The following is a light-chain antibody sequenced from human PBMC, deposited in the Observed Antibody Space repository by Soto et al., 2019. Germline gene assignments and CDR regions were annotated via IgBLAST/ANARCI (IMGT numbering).Light chain of an antibody. Sequence: DIQMTQSPSSVSASVGDTVTITCRASQVISSWLVWYQQKPGKAPKLLIYKTSNLDSGVPSRFSGSGSGTEFSLTISSLQPDDFATYYCQQYKSFSLTFGGGTRVEVK. CDR1: QVISSW. V-gene: IGKV1-5*03. CDR2: KTS. CDR3: QQYKSFSLT. J-gene: IGKJ4*01.